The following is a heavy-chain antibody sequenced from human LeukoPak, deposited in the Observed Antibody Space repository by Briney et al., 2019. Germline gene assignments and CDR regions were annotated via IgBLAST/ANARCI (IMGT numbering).Heavy chain of an antibody. J-gene: IGHJ3*02. D-gene: IGHD3-22*01. V-gene: IGHV1-18*01. CDR1: GYIFSSYD. Sequence: ASVKVSCKASGYIFSSYDISWVRQAPGQGLEWMGWISAYNGNTNYAQKLQGRVTMTTDTSTSTAYMELRSLRSDDTAVYYCARAYYYDSSGQSDDAFDIWGQGTMVTVSS. CDR2: ISAYNGNT. CDR3: ARAYYYDSSGQSDDAFDI.